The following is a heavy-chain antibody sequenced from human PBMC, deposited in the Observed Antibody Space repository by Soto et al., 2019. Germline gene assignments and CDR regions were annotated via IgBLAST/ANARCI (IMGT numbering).Heavy chain of an antibody. Sequence: GGSLRLSCAASGFTFSSYAMSWVRQPPGKGLEWVSGISGSGDRTHYADSLKGRFTISRDNFKNTLYLQMNSLRAEDTAVYYCAKASTYAYIWGSYRYYFDYWGQGTLVTVSS. D-gene: IGHD3-16*02. CDR3: AKASTYAYIWGSYRYYFDY. CDR1: GFTFSSYA. V-gene: IGHV3-23*01. J-gene: IGHJ4*02. CDR2: ISGSGDRT.